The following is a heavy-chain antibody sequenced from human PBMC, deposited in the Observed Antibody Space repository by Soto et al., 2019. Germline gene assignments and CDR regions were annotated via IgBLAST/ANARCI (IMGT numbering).Heavy chain of an antibody. V-gene: IGHV3-13*01. Sequence: AGGSLRLSCAASGFTFSSYDMHWVRQATGKGLEWVSAIGTAGDTYYPGSVKGRFTISRENAKNSLYLQMNSLRAGDTAVYYCARDSHYYDSSGYRYYYGMDVWGQGTTVTVSS. CDR2: IGTAGDT. CDR3: ARDSHYYDSSGYRYYYGMDV. CDR1: GFTFSSYD. J-gene: IGHJ6*02. D-gene: IGHD3-22*01.